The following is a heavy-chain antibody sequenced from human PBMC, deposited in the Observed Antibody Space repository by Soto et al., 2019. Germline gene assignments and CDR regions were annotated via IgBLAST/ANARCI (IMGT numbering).Heavy chain of an antibody. CDR2: ISAYNGNT. J-gene: IGHJ4*02. Sequence: ASVKVSCKASGYTFTSYGISWVRQAPGQGLEWMGWISAYNGNTNYAQKLQGRVTMTTDTSTSTAYMELRSLRSDDTAVYYCAREGVDTAIGPPVYYFDYWGQGTLVTVSS. CDR1: GYTFTSYG. V-gene: IGHV1-18*01. CDR3: AREGVDTAIGPPVYYFDY. D-gene: IGHD5-18*01.